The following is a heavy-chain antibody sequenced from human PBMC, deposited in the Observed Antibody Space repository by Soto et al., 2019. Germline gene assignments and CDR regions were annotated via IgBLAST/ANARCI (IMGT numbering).Heavy chain of an antibody. CDR2: MNSSSTYI. Sequence: PGGSLRLSCAASGFTFSNYDMHWVRQAPGKGLEWVSFMNSSSTYIYYADSVKGRFTISRDNAKNALYLQMNSLRAADTAVYFCARSLEYYGFWSYGMDVWGQGTTVTV. CDR1: GFTFSNYD. J-gene: IGHJ6*02. V-gene: IGHV3-21*01. D-gene: IGHD3-3*01. CDR3: ARSLEYYGFWSYGMDV.